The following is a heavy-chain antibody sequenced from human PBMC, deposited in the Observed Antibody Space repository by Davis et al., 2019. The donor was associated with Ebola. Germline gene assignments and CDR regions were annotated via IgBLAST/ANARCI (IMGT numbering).Heavy chain of an antibody. CDR1: GGSISSSSYY. J-gene: IGHJ5*02. Sequence: MPSETLSLPCTVSGGSISSSSYYWGWIRQPPGKGLEWTGSIYYSGSTYYNPSLKSRVTISVDTSKNQFSLKLSSVTAADTAVYYCASVAPAAGRFDPWGQGTLVTVSS. V-gene: IGHV4-39*01. D-gene: IGHD2-2*01. CDR3: ASVAPAAGRFDP. CDR2: IYYSGST.